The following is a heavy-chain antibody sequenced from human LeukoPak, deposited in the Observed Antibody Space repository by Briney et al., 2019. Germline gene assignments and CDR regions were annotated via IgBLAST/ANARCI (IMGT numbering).Heavy chain of an antibody. CDR1: GFTFDDYA. CDR2: ISGSGGST. D-gene: IGHD3-16*02. CDR3: AGGDVWGSYRNDAFDI. V-gene: IGHV3-23*01. Sequence: GGSLRLSCAASGFTFDDYAMHWVRQAPGKGLEWVSAISGSGGSTYYADSVKGRFTISRDNSKNTLYLQMNSLRAEDTAVYYCAGGDVWGSYRNDAFDIWGQGTMVTVSS. J-gene: IGHJ3*02.